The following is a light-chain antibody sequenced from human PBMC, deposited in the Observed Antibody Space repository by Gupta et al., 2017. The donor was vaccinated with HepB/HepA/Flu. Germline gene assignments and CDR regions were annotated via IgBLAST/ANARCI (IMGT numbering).Light chain of an antibody. CDR2: DNT. CDR3: QVWDSGSDHWV. J-gene: IGLJ3*02. CDR1: NIGRKN. Sequence: SHVLTPPPSVPVAPGKPARIPCGGNNIGRKNVHWYQQRPGQAPVLVVYDNTDRPSGTPERFSGSNSGNPATLTISRVEAGDEADYYCQVWDSGSDHWVFGGGTKLTVL. V-gene: IGLV3-21*03.